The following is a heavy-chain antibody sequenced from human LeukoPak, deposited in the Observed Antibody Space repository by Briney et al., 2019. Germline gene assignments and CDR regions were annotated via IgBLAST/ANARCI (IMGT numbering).Heavy chain of an antibody. CDR1: GYSFTSYW. CDR3: ARFNSYDILTGYPQYCFDY. Sequence: GESLQISCKGSGYSFTSYWIGWVRPMPGKGLEWMGIIYPGDSDTRYSPSFQGQVTISADKSISTAYLQWSSLKASDTAMYYCARFNSYDILTGYPQYCFDYWGQGTLVTVSS. D-gene: IGHD3-9*01. J-gene: IGHJ4*02. V-gene: IGHV5-51*01. CDR2: IYPGDSDT.